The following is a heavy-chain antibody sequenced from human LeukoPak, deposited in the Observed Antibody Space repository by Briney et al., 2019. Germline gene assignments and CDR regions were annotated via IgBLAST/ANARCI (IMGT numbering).Heavy chain of an antibody. CDR1: GFPFSRSY. CDR3: ARDPSRYDLDY. CDR2: IKQDGVDK. Sequence: GGSLRLSCAASGFPFSRSYMNWVRQAPGKGLEWVATIKQDGVDKYYVDSVKGRFTISRDTAKNSLFLQMSSLRAEDTAVYYCARDPSRYDLDYWGQGTLVTVSS. J-gene: IGHJ4*02. D-gene: IGHD5-12*01. V-gene: IGHV3-7*01.